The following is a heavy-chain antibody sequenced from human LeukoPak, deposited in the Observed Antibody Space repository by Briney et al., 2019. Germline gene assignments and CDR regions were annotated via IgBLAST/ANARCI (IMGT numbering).Heavy chain of an antibody. J-gene: IGHJ4*02. CDR1: GYTFTSYY. CDR3: ARVTYYYGSGSGYFDY. CDR2: INPSGGST. D-gene: IGHD3-10*01. V-gene: IGHV1-46*01. Sequence: ASVKVSCKASGYTFTSYYMHWVRQAPGQGPEWMGIINPSGGSTSYAQKFQGRVTMTRDTSTSTVYMELSSLRSEDTAVYYCARVTYYYGSGSGYFDYWGQGTLVTVSS.